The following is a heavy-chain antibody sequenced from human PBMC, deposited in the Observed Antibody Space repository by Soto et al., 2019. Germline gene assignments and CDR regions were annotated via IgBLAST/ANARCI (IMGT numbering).Heavy chain of an antibody. J-gene: IGHJ4*02. CDR1: GSTFSSYS. Sequence: EVQLVESGGGLVQPGGSLRLSCAASGSTFSSYSMNWVREAPGKGLEWVSYISSSSSTIYYADSVKGRFTISRDNAKNSRYLHMNSLRAEDTAVYYCARDGYCSGGSCYSDRGSDYWGQGTLVTVSS. CDR2: ISSSSSTI. CDR3: ARDGYCSGGSCYSDRGSDY. V-gene: IGHV3-48*01. D-gene: IGHD2-15*01.